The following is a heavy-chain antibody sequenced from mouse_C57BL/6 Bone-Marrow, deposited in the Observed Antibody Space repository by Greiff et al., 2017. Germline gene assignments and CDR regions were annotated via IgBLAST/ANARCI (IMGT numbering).Heavy chain of an antibody. D-gene: IGHD2-4*01. V-gene: IGHV14-1*01. CDR3: TSALIYYDYGDPV. CDR2: IDPEDGDT. J-gene: IGHJ1*03. CDR1: GFYIKDYY. Sequence: EVQLQQSGAELVRPGDSVKLSCTASGFYIKDYYMHWVKQRPEQGLEWIGRIDPEDGDTEYAPKFQGKATMTADTSSNTAYLQLSSLTSVDTAVYYCTSALIYYDYGDPVWGTGTTVTVSA.